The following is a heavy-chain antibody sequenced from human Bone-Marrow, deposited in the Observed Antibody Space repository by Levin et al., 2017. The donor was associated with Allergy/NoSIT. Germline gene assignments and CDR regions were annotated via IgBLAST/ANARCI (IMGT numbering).Heavy chain of an antibody. CDR3: AATAGTAMAWSLGRFDY. CDR2: IYYSGST. J-gene: IGHJ4*02. V-gene: IGHV4-39*01. Sequence: SQTLSLTCTVSGGSISSSSYYWGWIRQPPGKGLEWIGSIYYSGSTYYNPSLKSRVTISVDTSKNQFSLKLSSVTAADTAVYYCAATAGTAMAWSLGRFDYWGQGTLVTVSS. D-gene: IGHD5-18*01. CDR1: GGSISSSSYY.